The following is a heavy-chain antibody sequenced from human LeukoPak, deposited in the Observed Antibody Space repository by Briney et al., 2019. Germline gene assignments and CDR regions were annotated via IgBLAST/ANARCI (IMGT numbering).Heavy chain of an antibody. CDR2: ISHDGSES. CDR3: ARDWGQRGVGATLAN. D-gene: IGHD1-26*01. CDR1: GLTFSSHA. Sequence: GGSLRLSCAASGLTFSSHAMVWVRQAPGKGLEWVSFISHDGSESFHTESVKGRFTISRDNFKNTVDLQVSGLKEEDTAVYYCARDWGQRGVGATLANWGQGTLVIVSS. J-gene: IGHJ4*02. V-gene: IGHV3-30-3*01.